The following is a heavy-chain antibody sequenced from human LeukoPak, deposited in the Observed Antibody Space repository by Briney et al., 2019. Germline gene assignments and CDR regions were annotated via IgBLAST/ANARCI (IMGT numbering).Heavy chain of an antibody. V-gene: IGHV1-69*05. Sequence: SVKVTCKASGGTFSGYSIGWVRQAPGQGLEWMGGIIPIFETASFAQKFQGRVTISTDESTSTAYMEMSSLRSEDTAVYYCARGPGTAIAYFFYMDVWGKGTTVTVSS. CDR2: IIPIFETA. J-gene: IGHJ6*03. D-gene: IGHD1-1*01. CDR3: ARGPGTAIAYFFYMDV. CDR1: GGTFSGYS.